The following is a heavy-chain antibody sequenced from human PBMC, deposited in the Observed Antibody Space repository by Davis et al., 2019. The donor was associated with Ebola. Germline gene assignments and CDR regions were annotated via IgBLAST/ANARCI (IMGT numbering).Heavy chain of an antibody. CDR2: IKQGGSEK. D-gene: IGHD3-10*01. CDR1: GFTFDDYG. V-gene: IGHV3-7*01. Sequence: GESLKISCAASGFTFDDYGMSWVRQAPGKGLEWVANIKQGGSEKYYVDSVKGRFTISRDNAKNSLYLQMNSLRAEDTAVYYCAREEGITMVQGVIEAYYYYYGMDVWGQGTTVTVSS. J-gene: IGHJ6*02. CDR3: AREEGITMVQGVIEAYYYYYGMDV.